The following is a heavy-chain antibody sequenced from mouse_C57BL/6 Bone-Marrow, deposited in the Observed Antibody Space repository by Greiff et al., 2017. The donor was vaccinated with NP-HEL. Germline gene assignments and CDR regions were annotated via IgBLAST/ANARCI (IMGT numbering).Heavy chain of an antibody. Sequence: VQLQQPGAELVKPGASVKMSCKASGYTFTSYWITWVTQRPGQGLEWIGDIYPGSGSTNYNEKFKSKATLTVDTSSSPAYMQLSSLTSEDSAVYYCARGIYYYGSSRDYWGQGTTLTVSS. J-gene: IGHJ2*01. CDR3: ARGIYYYGSSRDY. CDR1: GYTFTSYW. D-gene: IGHD1-1*01. CDR2: IYPGSGST. V-gene: IGHV1-55*01.